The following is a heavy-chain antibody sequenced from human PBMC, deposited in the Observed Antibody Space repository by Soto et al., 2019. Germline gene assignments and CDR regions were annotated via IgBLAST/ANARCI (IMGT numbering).Heavy chain of an antibody. V-gene: IGHV4-59*01. CDR2: IYYSGST. CDR3: ASTAHSSGWYSGGFDY. D-gene: IGHD6-19*01. Sequence: QVQLQESGPGLVKPSETLSLTCTVSGGSISSYYWSWIRQPPGKGLEWIGYIYYSGSTNYNPSLKSRVTISVDTSKKQFSLKLSSVTAADTAVYYCASTAHSSGWYSGGFDYWGQGTLVTVSS. CDR1: GGSISSYY. J-gene: IGHJ4*02.